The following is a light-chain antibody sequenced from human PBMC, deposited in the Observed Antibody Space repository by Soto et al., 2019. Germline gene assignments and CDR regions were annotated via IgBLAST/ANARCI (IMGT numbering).Light chain of an antibody. CDR2: AAS. CDR3: QKYSSVPF. Sequence: DIQMTQSPTSLSASVGDRVTITCRASQDIRNFVAWYQQKPRKAPKLLIYAASTLQSGVPSRFSGSGVGTDFTLTINSLQPEDVATYSCQKYSSVPFFGPGTKVEIK. CDR1: QDIRNF. J-gene: IGKJ3*01. V-gene: IGKV1-27*01.